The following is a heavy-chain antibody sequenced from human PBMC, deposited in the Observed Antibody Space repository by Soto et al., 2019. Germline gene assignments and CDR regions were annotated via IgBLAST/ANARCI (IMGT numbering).Heavy chain of an antibody. CDR3: AKDQGRNGFINWFDP. V-gene: IGHV3-23*01. CDR2: ISGSGGST. CDR1: GFTFSSYA. J-gene: IGHJ5*02. D-gene: IGHD3-10*01. Sequence: HPGGSLRLSCAASGFTFSSYAMSWVRQAPGKGLEWVSAISGSGGSTYYADSVKGRFTISRDNSKNTLYLQMNSLRAEDTAVYYCAKDQGRNGFINWFDPWGQGTLVTVSS.